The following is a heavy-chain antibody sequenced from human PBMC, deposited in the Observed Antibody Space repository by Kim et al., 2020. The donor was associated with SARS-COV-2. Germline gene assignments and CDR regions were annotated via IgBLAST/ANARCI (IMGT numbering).Heavy chain of an antibody. Sequence: SETLSLTCAVYGGSFSGYYWSWIRQPPGKGLDWIGEINHSGSTNYNPSLKSRVTISVDTSKNQFSLKLSSVTAADTAVYYCARSTTVTTFYYYYYGLDF. J-gene: IGHJ6*01. CDR1: GGSFSGYY. CDR2: INHSGST. CDR3: ARSTTVTTFYYYYYGLDF. D-gene: IGHD4-17*01. V-gene: IGHV4-34*01.